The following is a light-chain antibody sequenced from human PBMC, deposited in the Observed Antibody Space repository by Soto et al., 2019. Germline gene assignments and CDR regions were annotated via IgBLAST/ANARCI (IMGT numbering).Light chain of an antibody. J-gene: IGKJ4*01. Sequence: EIVLTQSPATLSLSPGERATLSCRVSQSVSSYLAWYQQKPGQAPRLLIYDVSNTATGIPARFSGSGSGTDFTLTISSLEPEDFAVYYCQQRSNWPTTFGGGTKVEIK. CDR2: DVS. CDR1: QSVSSY. CDR3: QQRSNWPTT. V-gene: IGKV3-11*01.